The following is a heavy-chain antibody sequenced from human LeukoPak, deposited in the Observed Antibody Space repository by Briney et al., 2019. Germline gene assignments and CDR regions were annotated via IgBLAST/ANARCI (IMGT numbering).Heavy chain of an antibody. D-gene: IGHD3-10*01. Sequence: KPSETLSLTCTVSGGSISSYYWSWIRQPPGKGLEWIGYIYYSGSTNYNPSLKSRVTISVDTSKNQFSLKLSSVTAADTAVYYCARGGLWFGELGMRYWGQGTLVTVSS. J-gene: IGHJ4*02. V-gene: IGHV4-59*01. CDR2: IYYSGST. CDR1: GGSISSYY. CDR3: ARGGLWFGELGMRY.